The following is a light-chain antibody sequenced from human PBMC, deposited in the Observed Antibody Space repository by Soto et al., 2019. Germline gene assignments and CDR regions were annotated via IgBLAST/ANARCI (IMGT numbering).Light chain of an antibody. CDR1: QSVLYSSNNKNY. CDR2: WAP. J-gene: IGKJ2*01. Sequence: DIVMTQSPDSLAVSLGERATINCKSSQSVLYSSNNKNYLAWYQQKPGQPPKLLIYWAPTRESGVPDRFSGSGSGTDFTLTISSLQAEDVAVYYCQQCYNTPYTFGQGTKVDIK. CDR3: QQCYNTPYT. V-gene: IGKV4-1*01.